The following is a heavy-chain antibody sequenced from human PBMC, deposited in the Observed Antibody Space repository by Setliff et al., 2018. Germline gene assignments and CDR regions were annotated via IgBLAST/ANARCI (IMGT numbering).Heavy chain of an antibody. J-gene: IGHJ4*02. CDR1: GGSISSYY. V-gene: IGHV4-4*07. D-gene: IGHD5-18*01. Sequence: SETLSLTCTVSGGSISSYYWSWIRQPAGKGLEWIGRFHTSGSTTYNPSLKSRVTILVDTSKNQFSLELTSVTAADTAVYYCARDIGYTYGVDYWGQGVLVTVSS. CDR3: ARDIGYTYGVDY. CDR2: FHTSGST.